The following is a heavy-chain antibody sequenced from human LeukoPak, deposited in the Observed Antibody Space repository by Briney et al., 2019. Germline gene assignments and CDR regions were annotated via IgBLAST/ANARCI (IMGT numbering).Heavy chain of an antibody. Sequence: GESLKISCKGSGYSFTSYWIGWVRQVPGKGLEWMGIIWPDDSDKRYSPSFQGQVTISADKSISTAYLQWSSLKASDTAMYYCARQGKDGHRVVDYWGQGTLVTVSS. V-gene: IGHV5-51*01. CDR2: IWPDDSDK. CDR3: ARQGKDGHRVVDY. CDR1: GYSFTSYW. J-gene: IGHJ4*02. D-gene: IGHD2-2*01.